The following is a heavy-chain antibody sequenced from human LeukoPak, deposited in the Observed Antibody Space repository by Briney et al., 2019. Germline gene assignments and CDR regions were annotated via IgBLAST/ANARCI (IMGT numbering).Heavy chain of an antibody. CDR2: IYYSGST. V-gene: IGHV4-59*01. CDR3: ATQKGGIYWFDS. Sequence: SETLSLTCTVSGGSISSYFWSWIRQPPGKGLEWIGYIYYSGSTNYNPSLKSRVTISVDTSKNQFSLKLSSVTAADTAVYYCATQKGGIYWFDSWGQGTLVTVSS. CDR1: GGSISSYF. J-gene: IGHJ5*01. D-gene: IGHD3-16*01.